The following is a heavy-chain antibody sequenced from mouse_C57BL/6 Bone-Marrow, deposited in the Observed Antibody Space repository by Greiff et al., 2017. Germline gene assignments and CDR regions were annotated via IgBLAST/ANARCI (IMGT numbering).Heavy chain of an antibody. CDR2: IHPNSGST. CDR1: GYTFTSYW. J-gene: IGHJ1*03. CDR3: ARGRRRWYFDV. V-gene: IGHV1-64*01. Sequence: QVQLQQPGAELVKPGASVKLSCKASGYTFTSYWMHWVKQRPGQGLEWIGMIHPNSGSTNYNEKFKSKATLTVDESSSTAYMQLSSLTSEDSAVYYCARGRRRWYFDVWGTGTTVTVSS.